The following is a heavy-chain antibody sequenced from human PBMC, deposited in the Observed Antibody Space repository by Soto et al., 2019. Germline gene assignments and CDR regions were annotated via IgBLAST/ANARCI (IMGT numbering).Heavy chain of an antibody. J-gene: IGHJ6*02. D-gene: IGHD3-3*01. CDR2: IIPIFGTA. V-gene: IGHV1-69*13. CDR1: GYTFTGYY. CDR3: ARDKPTSSLEWLSPNYYYYGMDV. Sequence: GASVKVSCKASGYTFTGYYMHWVRQAPGQGLEWMGGIIPIFGTANYAQKFQGRVTITADESTSTAYMELSSLRSEDTAVYYCARDKPTSSLEWLSPNYYYYGMDVWGQGTTVTVSS.